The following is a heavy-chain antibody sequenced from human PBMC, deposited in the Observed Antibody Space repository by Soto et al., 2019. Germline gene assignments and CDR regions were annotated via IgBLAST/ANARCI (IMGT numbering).Heavy chain of an antibody. V-gene: IGHV4-30-4*01. D-gene: IGHD7-27*01. Sequence: TLSLTCSVSGDSISNLDYFWAWIRQPPGQALEYIGYIYKSAATYYNPSFESRVAISVDTSKSQFSLNVTSVTAADTAVYFCARGRYCLTGRCFPNWFDSWGQGALVTVSS. J-gene: IGHJ5*01. CDR3: ARGRYCLTGRCFPNWFDS. CDR2: IYKSAAT. CDR1: GDSISNLDYF.